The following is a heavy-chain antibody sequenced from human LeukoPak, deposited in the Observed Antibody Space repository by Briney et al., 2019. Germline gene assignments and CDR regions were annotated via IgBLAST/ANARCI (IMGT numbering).Heavy chain of an antibody. D-gene: IGHD3-9*01. V-gene: IGHV3-74*01. J-gene: IGHJ6*02. CDR3: TRDLMDYDVSTGLHHYYMDV. Sequence: GGSLRLSCVASGFTFSSYWMHWVREDPRKGMVWVSRISGDGRNINYADSVRGRFTISRDNAKNTLYLQMNTLRVEDTAVYYCTRDLMDYDVSTGLHHYYMDVWGQGTTVTVSS. CDR2: ISGDGRNI. CDR1: GFTFSSYW.